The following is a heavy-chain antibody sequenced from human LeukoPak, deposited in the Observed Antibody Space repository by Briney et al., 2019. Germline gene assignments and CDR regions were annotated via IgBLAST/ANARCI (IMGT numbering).Heavy chain of an antibody. V-gene: IGHV4-34*01. CDR3: ASIAARPGEYFDY. CDR2: INHSGST. J-gene: IGHJ4*02. CDR1: GGSFSGYY. D-gene: IGHD6-6*01. Sequence: SETLSLTCAVYGGSFSGYYWSWLRQPPGKGLEWIGEINHSGSTNYNPSLKSRVTISVDTSKNQFSLKLSSVTAADTAVYYCASIAARPGEYFDYWGQGTLVTVSS.